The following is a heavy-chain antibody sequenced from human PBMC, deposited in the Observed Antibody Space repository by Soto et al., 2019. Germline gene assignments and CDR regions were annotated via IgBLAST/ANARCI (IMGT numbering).Heavy chain of an antibody. CDR2: TSHSGIT. J-gene: IGHJ4*02. D-gene: IGHD5-18*01. CDR3: AKPLGLLRRAMAQGSDY. Sequence: PSETLSLTCAVYGESFSGYYYTWIRQPPGKGLEWIGETSHSGITSYNPSLKSRVTISVDTSSNQFSLNLTSVTAADTAVYYCAKPLGLLRRAMAQGSDYWGQGTLVTVSS. V-gene: IGHV4-34*01. CDR1: GESFSGYY.